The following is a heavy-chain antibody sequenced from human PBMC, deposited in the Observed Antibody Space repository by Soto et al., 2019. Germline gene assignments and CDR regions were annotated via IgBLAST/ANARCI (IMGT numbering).Heavy chain of an antibody. Sequence: QVQLVESGGGVLQPGRSLRLSCAASGFTFSSYGMHWVRQAPGKGLEWVAVIWYDGSNKYYADSVKGRFTISRDNSKNTLYLQMNSLRAEDTAVYYCARDGVAANSFDYWGQGTLVTVSS. D-gene: IGHD2-15*01. CDR1: GFTFSSYG. CDR2: IWYDGSNK. V-gene: IGHV3-33*01. CDR3: ARDGVAANSFDY. J-gene: IGHJ4*02.